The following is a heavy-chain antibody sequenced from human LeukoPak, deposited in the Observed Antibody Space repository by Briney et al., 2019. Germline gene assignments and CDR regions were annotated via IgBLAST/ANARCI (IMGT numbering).Heavy chain of an antibody. CDR2: IRDDGSNK. CDR1: RFTFSSYG. D-gene: IGHD3-16*01. Sequence: GGSLRLSCAASRFTFSSYGTHWVRPAPGKGLEWVAFIRDDGSNKYYADSVKGRFTISRDNSKNTLYLQMNSLRAEDTAVYYCARDDYDYVWGSHFYFDYWGQGTLVTVSS. J-gene: IGHJ4*02. V-gene: IGHV3-30*02. CDR3: ARDDYDYVWGSHFYFDY.